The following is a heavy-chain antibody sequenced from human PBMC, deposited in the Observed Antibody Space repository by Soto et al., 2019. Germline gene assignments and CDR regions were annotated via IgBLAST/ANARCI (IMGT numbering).Heavy chain of an antibody. CDR3: ARATSVDAY. Sequence: EVQLVESGGDLVQPGGSLRLSCAGSGFAFSGYWMSWVRQAPGKGLEGVANIKQDGSEKYYVDSVKGRFTISRDNAKNSLYLQMNSLRVEDTAVYYCARATSVDAYWGQGTLVTVSS. J-gene: IGHJ4*02. D-gene: IGHD5-12*01. CDR1: GFAFSGYW. CDR2: IKQDGSEK. V-gene: IGHV3-7*01.